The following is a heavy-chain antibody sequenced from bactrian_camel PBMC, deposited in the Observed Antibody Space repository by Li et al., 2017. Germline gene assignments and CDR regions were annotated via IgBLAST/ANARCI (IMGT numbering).Heavy chain of an antibody. Sequence: QLVESGGGLVQPGGSLRLSCAASGFTLSVYWMYWVRQAPGQGLEWVSSISSTGSTTYYSDSVKGKFSISRDNAKNTVYLQMNSLKPDDTAMYYCAAKKSEPYCSGLLIGPTYWGQGTQVTVS. V-gene: IGHV3S25*01. CDR2: ISSTGSTT. J-gene: IGHJ4*01. D-gene: IGHD1*01. CDR3: AAKKSEPYCSGLLIGPTY. CDR1: GFTLSVYW.